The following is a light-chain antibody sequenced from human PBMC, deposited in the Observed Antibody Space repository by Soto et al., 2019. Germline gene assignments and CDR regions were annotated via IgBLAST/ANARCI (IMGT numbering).Light chain of an antibody. CDR2: AAS. CDR3: LQDYNYPRT. Sequence: AIQITHFSSSLSASVVDRVTITCRASQGIRNDLGWYQQKPGKAPKLLIYAASSLQSGVPSRFSGSGSGTDFTLTISSLQPEDFATYYCLQDYNYPRTFGQGTKVDIK. CDR1: QGIRND. J-gene: IGKJ1*01. V-gene: IGKV1-6*01.